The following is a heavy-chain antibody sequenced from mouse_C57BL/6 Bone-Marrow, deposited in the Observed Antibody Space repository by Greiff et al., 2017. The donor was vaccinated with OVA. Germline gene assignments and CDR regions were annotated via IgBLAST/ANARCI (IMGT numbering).Heavy chain of an antibody. V-gene: IGHV5-6*01. J-gene: IGHJ1*03. D-gene: IGHD1-1*01. CDR2: ISSGGSYT. CDR3: ARSYYYGSSPHWYFDV. Sequence: EVKLQESGGDLVKPGGSLKLSCAASGFTFRSYGLSWVRQTPDKRLEWVATISSGGSYTYYPDSVKGRFTISRDNAKNTLYLQMSSLKSEDTAMYYCARSYYYGSSPHWYFDVWGTGTTVTVSS. CDR1: GFTFRSYG.